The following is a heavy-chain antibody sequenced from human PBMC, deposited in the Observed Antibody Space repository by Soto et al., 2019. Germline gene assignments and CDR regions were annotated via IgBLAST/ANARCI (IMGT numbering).Heavy chain of an antibody. V-gene: IGHV4-59*01. J-gene: IGHJ6*02. Sequence: QVQLLESGPGLLKPSETLSLTCSVSGGSMSPFYWSWIRQSPRKGLEWIGYIYYSGNTNYNPSLKSRVTISVDTSKVQFSLRLSSVTAADSAVYYCARGVYDYWSGYYAGSGLDVWGQGTTVIVSS. CDR1: GGSMSPFY. CDR3: ARGVYDYWSGYYAGSGLDV. D-gene: IGHD3-3*01. CDR2: IYYSGNT.